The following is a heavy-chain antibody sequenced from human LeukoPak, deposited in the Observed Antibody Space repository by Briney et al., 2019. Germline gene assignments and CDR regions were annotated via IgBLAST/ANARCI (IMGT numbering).Heavy chain of an antibody. CDR3: AREYYDSSAYDQEAIDY. D-gene: IGHD3-22*01. V-gene: IGHV1-2*02. Sequence: GASVKVSCKASGYTLTNYNISWVRQAPGQGLEWLGWINPNSGGTNYAQKFQGRVTMTRDTSISTAYMELSRLRSDDTAVYYCAREYYDSSAYDQEAIDYWGQGTLVTVSS. J-gene: IGHJ4*02. CDR1: GYTLTNYN. CDR2: INPNSGGT.